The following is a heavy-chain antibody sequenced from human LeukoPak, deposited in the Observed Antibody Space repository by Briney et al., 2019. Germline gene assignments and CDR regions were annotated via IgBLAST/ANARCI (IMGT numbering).Heavy chain of an antibody. CDR3: AKSVSLGYCSGGSCPYYFDY. CDR1: GFTFDDYG. V-gene: IGHV3-20*04. CDR2: INWNGGST. Sequence: PGGSLRLSCAASGFTFDDYGMSWVRQAPGKGLEWVSGINWNGGSTVYADSVKGRFTISRDNAKNSLYLQMNSLRAEDMALYYCAKSVSLGYCSGGSCPYYFDYWGQGTLVTVSS. D-gene: IGHD2-15*01. J-gene: IGHJ4*02.